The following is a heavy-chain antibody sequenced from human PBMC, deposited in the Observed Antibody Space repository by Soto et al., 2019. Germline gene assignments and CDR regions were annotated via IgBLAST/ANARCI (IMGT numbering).Heavy chain of an antibody. V-gene: IGHV4-34*01. CDR2: INHSGST. J-gene: IGHJ4*02. D-gene: IGHD2-2*01. CDR1: GGSFSGYY. CDR3: ARGGIVVVPAGRRKNYDY. Sequence: QVQLQQWGAGLLKPSETLSLTCAVYGGSFSGYYWSWIRQPPGKGLEWIGEINHSGSTNYNPSLKSRVTISVDTSKNQFSLKLSSVTAADTAVYYCARGGIVVVPAGRRKNYDYWGQGTLVTVSS.